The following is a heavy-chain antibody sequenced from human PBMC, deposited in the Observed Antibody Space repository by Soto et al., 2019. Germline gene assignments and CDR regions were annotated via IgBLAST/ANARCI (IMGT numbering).Heavy chain of an antibody. Sequence: EVQLLESGGGLVQPGGSLRLSCAASGFTFSSYAMSWVRQAPGTGLEWVSAISGSGGSTYYADSVKGRFTISRDNSKNTLYLQMNSLRAEDTAVYYCANLGFLEWLPRAYYYGMDVWGQGTTVTVSS. V-gene: IGHV3-23*01. CDR1: GFTFSSYA. D-gene: IGHD3-3*02. CDR3: ANLGFLEWLPRAYYYGMDV. CDR2: ISGSGGST. J-gene: IGHJ6*02.